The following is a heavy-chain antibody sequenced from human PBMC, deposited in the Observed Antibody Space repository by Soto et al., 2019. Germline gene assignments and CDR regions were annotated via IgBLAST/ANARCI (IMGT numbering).Heavy chain of an antibody. Sequence: GGSLRLPCAASGFTFSNYAMSWVLQAPGKGLERVSVISSSSSNIYYADSVKGRFTISRDNAKNSLYLQMNSLRAEDTAGYYCARDILGYGSSTSCYSGWFDPWGKGTLVTVSS. D-gene: IGHD2-2*01. CDR1: GFTFSNYA. CDR2: ISSSSSNI. V-gene: IGHV3-21*01. CDR3: ARDILGYGSSTSCYSGWFDP. J-gene: IGHJ5*02.